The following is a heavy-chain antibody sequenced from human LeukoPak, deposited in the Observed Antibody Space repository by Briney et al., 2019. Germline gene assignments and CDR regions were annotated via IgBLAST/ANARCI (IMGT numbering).Heavy chain of an antibody. J-gene: IGHJ6*02. D-gene: IGHD1-26*01. CDR1: GDIVSSNSAA. CDR2: TYYRSKWYN. V-gene: IGHV6-1*01. CDR3: ATWDLDV. Sequence: PSQTLSLTCAISGDIVSSNSAAWNWIRQSPSRGLEWLGRTYYRSKWYNEYAVSVRSRIAINPDTSKNQFSLQLNSVTPEDTAVYYCATWDLDVWGQGTTVTVSS.